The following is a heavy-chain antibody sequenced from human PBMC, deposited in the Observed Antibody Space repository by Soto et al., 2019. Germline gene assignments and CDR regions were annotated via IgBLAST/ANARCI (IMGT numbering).Heavy chain of an antibody. Sequence: QVQLVQSAAEVKKPGASVTVSCKTSGYTFTSYGISWVRQAPGQGLEWMGWISTYNGNTNYAQKFQGRATMTTDTSTTTAYMELRSLKSDDTAVYYCARLLFLEWFDDYWGQGTLVTVSS. D-gene: IGHD3-3*01. CDR1: GYTFTSYG. V-gene: IGHV1-18*04. CDR3: ARLLFLEWFDDY. CDR2: ISTYNGNT. J-gene: IGHJ4*02.